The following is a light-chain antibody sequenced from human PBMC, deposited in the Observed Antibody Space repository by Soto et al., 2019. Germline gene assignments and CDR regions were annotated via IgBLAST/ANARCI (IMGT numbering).Light chain of an antibody. CDR3: QSYDSSLSGYV. V-gene: IGLV1-40*01. Sequence: SVLTHPPSLSGAPGQRVTISCTGSSSNIGAGYDVHWYQQLPGTAPKLLIYGNSNRPSGVPDRFSGSKSGTSASLAITGLQAEDEADYYRQSYDSSLSGYVFGTGTKVTVL. CDR2: GNS. CDR1: SSNIGAGYD. J-gene: IGLJ1*01.